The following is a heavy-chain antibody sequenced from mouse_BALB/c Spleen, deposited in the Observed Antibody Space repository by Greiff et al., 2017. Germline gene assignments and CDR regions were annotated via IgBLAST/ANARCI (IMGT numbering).Heavy chain of an antibody. D-gene: IGHD2-1*01. CDR1: GFTFSDYY. CDR3: AREGKGKEGYAMDD. J-gene: IGHJ4*01. Sequence: VQLKESGGGLVKPGGSLKLSCAASGFTFSDYYMYWVRQTPEKRLEWVATISDGGSYTYYPDSVKGRFTISRDNAKNNLYLQMSSLKSEDTAMYYCAREGKGKEGYAMDDWGQGTSVTVSS. CDR2: ISDGGSYT. V-gene: IGHV5-4*02.